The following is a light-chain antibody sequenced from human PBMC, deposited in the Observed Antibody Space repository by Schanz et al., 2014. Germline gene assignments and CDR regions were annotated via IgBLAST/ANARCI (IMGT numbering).Light chain of an antibody. CDR2: GAS. CDR1: QSVSSN. V-gene: IGKV3-15*01. Sequence: EIVMTQSPATLSVSPGERATLSCRASQSVSSNLAWYQQKPGQAPRLLIYGASTRATGIPARFSGSGSGTEFTLTISSLQSEDFAVYYCQQYTRWPVTFGGGTNVDIK. J-gene: IGKJ4*01. CDR3: QQYTRWPVT.